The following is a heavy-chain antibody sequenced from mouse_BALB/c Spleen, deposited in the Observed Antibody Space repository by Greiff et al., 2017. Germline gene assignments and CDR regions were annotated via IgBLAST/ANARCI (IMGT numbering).Heavy chain of an antibody. D-gene: IGHD2-3*01. J-gene: IGHJ1*01. CDR2: INPSNGGT. Sequence: QVQLQQPGAELVKPGASVKLSCKASGYTFTSYYMYWVKQRPGQGLEWIGGINPSNGGTNFNEKFKSKATLTVDKSSSTAYMQLSSLTSEDSAVYYCTRCDDGYYYWYFDVWGAGTTVTVSS. V-gene: IGHV1S16*01. CDR1: GYTFTSYY. CDR3: TRCDDGYYYWYFDV.